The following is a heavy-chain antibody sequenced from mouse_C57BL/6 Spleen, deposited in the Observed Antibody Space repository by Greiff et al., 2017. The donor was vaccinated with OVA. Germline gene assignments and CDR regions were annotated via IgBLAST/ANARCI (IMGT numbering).Heavy chain of an antibody. Sequence: VQLQQSGPELVKPGASVKISCKASGYSFTGYYMNWVKQSPEKSLEWIGEINPSTGGTTYNQKFKAKATLTVDKSSSTAYMQLKSLTSEDSAVYYCARFGWVDYWGQGTTLTVSS. CDR2: INPSTGGT. CDR3: ARFGWVDY. V-gene: IGHV1-42*01. CDR1: GYSFTGYY. J-gene: IGHJ2*01. D-gene: IGHD3-3*01.